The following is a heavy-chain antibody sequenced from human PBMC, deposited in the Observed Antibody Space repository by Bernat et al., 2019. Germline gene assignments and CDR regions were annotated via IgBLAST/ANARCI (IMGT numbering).Heavy chain of an antibody. Sequence: QVQLVQSGAEVKKPGASVKVSCKASGYTFTDYYTHWVRQAPGQGLEWMGRINPNSGGTNYAQKFQGRVTMTRDTSISTVYMELSRLGSDDTAVYYCAREGSYCSSTSCGPRGNWFDPWGQGTLVTVSS. J-gene: IGHJ5*02. CDR1: GYTFTDYY. CDR2: INPNSGGT. CDR3: AREGSYCSSTSCGPRGNWFDP. D-gene: IGHD2-2*01. V-gene: IGHV1-2*06.